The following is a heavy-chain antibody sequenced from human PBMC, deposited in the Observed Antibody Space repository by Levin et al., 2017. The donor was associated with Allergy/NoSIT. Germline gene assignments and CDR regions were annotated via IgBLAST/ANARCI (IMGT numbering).Heavy chain of an antibody. CDR1: GFTFSSYA. CDR3: AKGNIVLVVYATDEPFYNWFDP. Sequence: GESLKISCAASGFTFSSYAMSWVRQAPGKGLEWVSAISGSGGSTYYADSVKGRFTISRDNSKNTLYLQMNSLRAEDTAVYYCAKGNIVLVVYATDEPFYNWFDPWGQGTLVTVSS. J-gene: IGHJ5*02. CDR2: ISGSGGST. V-gene: IGHV3-23*01. D-gene: IGHD2-8*02.